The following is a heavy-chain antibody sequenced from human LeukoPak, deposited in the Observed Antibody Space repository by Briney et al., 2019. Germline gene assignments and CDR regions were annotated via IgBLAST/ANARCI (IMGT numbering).Heavy chain of an antibody. Sequence: GSLRLSCAASGFTFSSYAMSWIRQPPGKGLEWIGSFYHSGSTYYNSSLKSRLNRSVDTSKNQLSLKLSSVTAADTAVYYCARQAVAGSHSDYWGQGTLVTVSS. V-gene: IGHV4-38-2*01. CDR1: GFTFSSYA. D-gene: IGHD6-19*01. J-gene: IGHJ4*02. CDR3: ARQAVAGSHSDY. CDR2: FYHSGST.